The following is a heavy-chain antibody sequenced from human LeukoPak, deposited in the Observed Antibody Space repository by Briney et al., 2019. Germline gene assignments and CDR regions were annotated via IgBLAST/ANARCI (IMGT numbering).Heavy chain of an antibody. CDR3: ARDYYDSSCYYFDY. CDR2: ISSSGSTI. Sequence: PGGSLRLSCAASGFTFSDYYMSWIRQAPGKGPEWVSYISSSGSTIYYADSVKGRFTISRDNAKNSLYLQMNGLRAEDTAVYYCARDYYDSSCYYFDYWGQGTLVTVSS. J-gene: IGHJ4*02. D-gene: IGHD3-22*01. CDR1: GFTFSDYY. V-gene: IGHV3-11*04.